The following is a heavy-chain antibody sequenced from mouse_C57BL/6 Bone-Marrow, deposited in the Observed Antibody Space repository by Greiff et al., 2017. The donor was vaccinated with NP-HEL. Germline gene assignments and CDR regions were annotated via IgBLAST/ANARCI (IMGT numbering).Heavy chain of an antibody. CDR2: ISYDGSN. V-gene: IGHV3-6*01. Sequence: EVHLVESGPGLVKPSQSLSLPCSVTGYSITSGYYWNWIRQFPGNKLEWMGYISYDGSNNYNPSLKNRISITRDTSKNQFFLKLNSETTEDTATYYCARGLRPFAYWGQGTLVTVSA. CDR3: ARGLRPFAY. J-gene: IGHJ3*01. D-gene: IGHD2-4*01. CDR1: GYSITSGYY.